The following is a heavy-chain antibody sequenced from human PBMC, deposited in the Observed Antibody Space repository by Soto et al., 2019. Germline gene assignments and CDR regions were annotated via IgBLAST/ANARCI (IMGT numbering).Heavy chain of an antibody. CDR3: ARGKSGWLTFDY. D-gene: IGHD6-19*01. Sequence: EVRLAETGGGLIQPGGSLRLSCAASGFTVSDTYMNWVRQAPGKGLEWVSVIYSGSATYYADPVKGRFTISRDNSKNTVFLQMSSLRVDDTAVYYCARGKSGWLTFDYWGQGILVTVSS. J-gene: IGHJ4*02. CDR2: IYSGSAT. CDR1: GFTVSDTY. V-gene: IGHV3-53*02.